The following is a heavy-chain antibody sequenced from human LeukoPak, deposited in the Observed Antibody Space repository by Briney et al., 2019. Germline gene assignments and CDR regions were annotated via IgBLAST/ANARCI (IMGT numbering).Heavy chain of an antibody. D-gene: IGHD2-21*02. CDR3: ARGDVVTTFDN. Sequence: ASVKVSCKASGYTCTGYYMHWVRQAPGQGLEWMGWINPNSGGTNYQQKFQGRVTMTRDTSISTAYMELRRLTSEDTALYYCARGDVVTTFDNWGQGTLVTVSS. J-gene: IGHJ4*02. V-gene: IGHV1-2*02. CDR2: INPNSGGT. CDR1: GYTCTGYY.